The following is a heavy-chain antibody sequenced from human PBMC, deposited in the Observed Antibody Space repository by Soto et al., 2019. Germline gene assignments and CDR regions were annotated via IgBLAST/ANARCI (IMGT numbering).Heavy chain of an antibody. V-gene: IGHV1-46*01. CDR3: ARTGTTFPSYCYYRDGMDV. CDR2: INPSGGST. J-gene: IGHJ6*02. CDR1: GYTFTSYY. D-gene: IGHD1-7*01. Sequence: ASVKVSCKASGYTFTSYYMHWVRQAPGQGLEWMGIINPSGGSTSYAQKFQGRVTMTRDTSTSTVYMELSSLRSEDTAVYYCARTGTTFPSYCYYRDGMDVWGQGTTVTVSS.